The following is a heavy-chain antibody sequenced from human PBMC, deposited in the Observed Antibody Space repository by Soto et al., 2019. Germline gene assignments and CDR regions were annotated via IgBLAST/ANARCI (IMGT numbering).Heavy chain of an antibody. CDR2: IYHSGAT. CDR1: GVSVNSYY. D-gene: IGHD3-3*01. V-gene: IGHV4-59*02. J-gene: IGHJ6*02. Sequence: PSETLSLTCTVSGVSVNSYYWSLIRQSPGKGLEWIGYIYHSGATNYNPSLKIRVTISIDTAENQFSLKLTSVTAADTAVYYCARSNPATIFGVLTSHGVEVWGQGTTVTVSS. CDR3: ARSNPATIFGVLTSHGVEV.